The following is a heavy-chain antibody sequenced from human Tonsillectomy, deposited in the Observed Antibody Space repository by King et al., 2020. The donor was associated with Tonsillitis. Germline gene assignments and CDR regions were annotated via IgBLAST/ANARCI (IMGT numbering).Heavy chain of an antibody. D-gene: IGHD3-3*01. CDR3: ARVTDYDFWSGFQTGAFDI. V-gene: IGHV4-4*07. Sequence: VQLQESGPGLVKPSETLSLTCTVSGGSISSYYWSWIRQPAGKGLEWIGRIYTSGSTHYNPSLKSRVTMSVDTPKNQFSLKLSTVTAADTAVYYCARVTDYDFWSGFQTGAFDIWGPGTMVTVSS. CDR1: GGSISSYY. CDR2: IYTSGST. J-gene: IGHJ3*02.